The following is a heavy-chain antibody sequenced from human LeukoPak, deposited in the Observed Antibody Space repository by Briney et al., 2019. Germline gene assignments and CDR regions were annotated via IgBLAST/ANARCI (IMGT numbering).Heavy chain of an antibody. V-gene: IGHV1-24*01. Sequence: ASVKVSCNVSGYTLTELSMHWVRQAPGKGLEWMGGFDPEDGETIYAQKFQGRVTMTEDTSTDTAYMELSSLRSEDTAVYYCATVPRYSSRFGYFQHWGQGTLVTVSS. D-gene: IGHD6-13*01. CDR2: FDPEDGET. CDR3: ATVPRYSSRFGYFQH. CDR1: GYTLTELS. J-gene: IGHJ1*01.